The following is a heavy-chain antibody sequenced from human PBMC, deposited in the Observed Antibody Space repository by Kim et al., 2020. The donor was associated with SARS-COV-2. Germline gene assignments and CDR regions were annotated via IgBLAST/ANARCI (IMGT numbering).Heavy chain of an antibody. J-gene: IGHJ5*02. CDR2: IYYSGST. V-gene: IGHV4-31*03. D-gene: IGHD6-13*01. Sequence: SETLSLTCTVSGGSISSGGYYWSWIRQHPGKGLEWIGYIYYSGSTYYNPSLKSRVTISVDTSKNQFSLKLSSVTAADTAVYYCARDALSIAAAGPSNWFDPWGQGTLVTVSS. CDR1: GGSISSGGYY. CDR3: ARDALSIAAAGPSNWFDP.